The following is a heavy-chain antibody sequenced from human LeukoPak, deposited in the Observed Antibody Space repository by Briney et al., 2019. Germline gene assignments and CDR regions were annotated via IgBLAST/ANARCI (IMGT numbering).Heavy chain of an antibody. CDR2: IYSSGRT. J-gene: IGHJ1*01. Sequence: SETLSLTCSVSGGSLTSYYWSWIRQPAGKRLEWIGRIYSSGRTNYNPSLKSRVTMSVDTSKNQFSLKLRSVTAADTAVYYCARDLGYDSSGDYYAYFQLWGQGTRLTVSS. D-gene: IGHD3-22*01. V-gene: IGHV4-4*07. CDR3: ARDLGYDSSGDYYAYFQL. CDR1: GGSLTSYY.